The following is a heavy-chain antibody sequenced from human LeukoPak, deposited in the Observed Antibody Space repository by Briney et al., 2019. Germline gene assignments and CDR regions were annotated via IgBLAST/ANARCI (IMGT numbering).Heavy chain of an antibody. D-gene: IGHD3-10*01. CDR2: IRYHGSNK. J-gene: IGHJ4*02. V-gene: IGHV3-30*02. CDR1: GFTFSGSG. CDR3: AKIGGDY. Sequence: GSLRLSCAASGFTFSGSGMHWVRQAPGKGLEWVAFIRYHGSNKYYADSVKGRFAISRDNSKNTLYLQMNSLRAEDTAVYYCAKIGGDYWGQGTLVTVSS.